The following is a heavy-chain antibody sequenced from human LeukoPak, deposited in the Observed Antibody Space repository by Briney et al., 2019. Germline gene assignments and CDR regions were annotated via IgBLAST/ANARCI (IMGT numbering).Heavy chain of an antibody. V-gene: IGHV3-30-3*01. D-gene: IGHD3-16*01. J-gene: IGHJ6*02. CDR2: ISYDGSNK. CDR1: GFTFSSYA. Sequence: PGGSLRLSCAASGFTFSSYAMHWVRQAPGKGLEWVAVISYDGSNKYYADSVKGRFTISRDNSKNTLYLQMNSLRAEDTGVYHCAAAYFGMDQYYYGMDVWGQGTTVTVSS. CDR3: AAAYFGMDQYYYGMDV.